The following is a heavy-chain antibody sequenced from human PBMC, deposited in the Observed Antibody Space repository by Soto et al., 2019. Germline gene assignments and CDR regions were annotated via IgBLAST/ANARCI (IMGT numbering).Heavy chain of an antibody. V-gene: IGHV1-8*01. J-gene: IGHJ6*02. D-gene: IGHD6-13*01. CDR2: MNPNSGNT. CDR3: ARSASGSWYVYGMDV. CDR1: GYTFTSYD. Sequence: ASVKVSCKASGYTFTSYDINWVRQATGQGLEWMGWMNPNSGNTGYAQKFQGRVTMTRNTSISTAYMELSSLRSEDTAVYYCARSASGSWYVYGMDVWGQGTTVTVSS.